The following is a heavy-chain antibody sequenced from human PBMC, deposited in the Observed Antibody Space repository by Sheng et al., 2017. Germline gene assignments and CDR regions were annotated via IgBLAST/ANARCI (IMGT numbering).Heavy chain of an antibody. V-gene: IGHV3-30*18. Sequence: QVQLVESGGGVVQPGRSLRLSCAASGFTFSSYGMHWVRQAPGKGLEWVAVISYDGSNKYYADSVKGRFTISRDNSKNTLYLQMNSLRAEDTAVYYCAKGGWFGELYNWFDPWGQGTLVTVSS. J-gene: IGHJ5*02. CDR2: ISYDGSNK. CDR3: AKGGWFGELYNWFDP. CDR1: GFTFSSYG. D-gene: IGHD3-10*01.